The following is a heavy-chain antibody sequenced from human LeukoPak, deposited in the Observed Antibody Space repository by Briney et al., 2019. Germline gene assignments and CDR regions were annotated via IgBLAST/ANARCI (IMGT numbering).Heavy chain of an antibody. CDR2: ISWNSGSI. CDR1: GFTFDDYA. J-gene: IGHJ4*02. Sequence: GGSLRLSCAASGFTFDDYAMHWVRQAPGKGLEWVSGISWNSGSIGYADSVKGRFTISRDNAKNSLYLQMNSLRAEDTALYYCAKDMGYSGYYSYFDYWGQGTLVTVSS. D-gene: IGHD3-22*01. V-gene: IGHV3-9*01. CDR3: AKDMGYSGYYSYFDY.